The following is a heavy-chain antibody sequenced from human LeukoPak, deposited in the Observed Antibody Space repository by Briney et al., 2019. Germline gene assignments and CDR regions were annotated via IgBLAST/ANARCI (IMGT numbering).Heavy chain of an antibody. CDR2: IKEDGSVI. Sequence: GGSRRLSCLGPGFGFCNYWVTWLPPGPGGGVGWVANIKEDGSVIYYADSVKGRFTISRDNAKTSVNLQMNSLRVEDTALYYCATGRWFGEFAGSAFEDWGQGTLVTVSS. J-gene: IGHJ4*02. V-gene: IGHV3-7*01. CDR1: GFGFCNYW. CDR3: ATGRWFGEFAGSAFED. D-gene: IGHD3-10*01.